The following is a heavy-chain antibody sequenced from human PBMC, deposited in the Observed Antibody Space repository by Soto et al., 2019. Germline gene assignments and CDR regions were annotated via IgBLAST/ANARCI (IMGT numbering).Heavy chain of an antibody. CDR1: GGTFSNYA. CDR3: ARGPDYEGYFDY. Sequence: QVRLVQSEAEVKKPGSSVKVSCKASGGTFSNYAISWVRQAPGQGLEWMGVIILPFGTPNYAQTFQGRVTITADESRTTAYMELSGLRSEDTAVSYCARGPDYEGYFDYWGRGTLVTVSS. D-gene: IGHD4-17*01. V-gene: IGHV1-69*12. J-gene: IGHJ4*02. CDR2: IILPFGTP.